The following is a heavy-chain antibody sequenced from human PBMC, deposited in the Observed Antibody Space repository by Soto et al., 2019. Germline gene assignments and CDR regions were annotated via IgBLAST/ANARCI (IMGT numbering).Heavy chain of an antibody. V-gene: IGHV3-23*01. CDR3: AKDSSDNVLMVYAIFSWSGPAYFDY. Sequence: PGGSLRLSCAASGFTFSSYAMSWVRQAPGKGLEWVSAISGSGGSTYYADSVKGRFTISRDNSKNTLYLQMNSLRAEDTAVYYCAKDSSDNVLMVYAIFSWSGPAYFDYWGQGTLVTVSS. D-gene: IGHD2-8*01. CDR1: GFTFSSYA. CDR2: ISGSGGST. J-gene: IGHJ4*02.